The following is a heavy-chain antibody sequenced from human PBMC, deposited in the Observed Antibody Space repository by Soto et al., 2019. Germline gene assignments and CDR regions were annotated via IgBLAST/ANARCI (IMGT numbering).Heavy chain of an antibody. CDR3: ASHSNFWNAYYDLDYYYGVDV. D-gene: IGHD3-3*01. Sequence: GESLKISCKGSGYRSTSYWIGWVRQMPGKGLEWMGIIYPGDSDARYSPSFQGQVTISADKSIGTAYLQWSSLKASDTAMYYCASHSNFWNAYYDLDYYYGVDVWGQGTTVTVSS. CDR1: GYRSTSYW. V-gene: IGHV5-51*01. CDR2: IYPGDSDA. J-gene: IGHJ6*02.